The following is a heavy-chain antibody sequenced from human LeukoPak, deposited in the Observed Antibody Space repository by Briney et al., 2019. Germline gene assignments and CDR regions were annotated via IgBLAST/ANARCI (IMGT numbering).Heavy chain of an antibody. J-gene: IGHJ3*02. V-gene: IGHV4-61*01. D-gene: IGHD3-10*01. CDR2: IYYSGST. CDR1: GVSISSSSYY. CDR3: ATSYYYGSGSYNI. Sequence: SETLSLTCTVSGVSISSSSYYWSWIRQPPGKGLEWIGYIYYSGSTNYNPSLKSRVTISVDTSKNQFSLKLSSVTAADTAVYYCATSYYYGSGSYNIWGQGTMVTVSS.